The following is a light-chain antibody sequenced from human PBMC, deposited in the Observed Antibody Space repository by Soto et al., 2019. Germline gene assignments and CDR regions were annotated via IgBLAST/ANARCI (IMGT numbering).Light chain of an antibody. CDR2: SAS. Sequence: IQLTQSPSPLSASVGDRVTITCRASQDINKFLAWLQQKPGKAPKLLVYSASTLQSAVPSTFSGSGSGTDFALTISSLQPVDFPPYYCQQLKTYPYTSGQGTKLEIK. CDR3: QQLKTYPYT. CDR1: QDINKF. V-gene: IGKV1-9*01. J-gene: IGKJ2*01.